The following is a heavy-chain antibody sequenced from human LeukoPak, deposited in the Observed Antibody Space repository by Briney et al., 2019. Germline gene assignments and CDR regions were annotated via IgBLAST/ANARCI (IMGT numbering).Heavy chain of an antibody. CDR1: GGTFDNYA. J-gene: IGHJ4*02. CDR2: IIPMLGKT. CDR3: ARGLFGGFAAAPFDH. D-gene: IGHD2-2*01. V-gene: IGHV1-69*04. Sequence: SVKVSCKASGGTFDNYAVRWVREAPGLGLEWMGRIIPMLGKTNSAQKFQDRVTITADKSTGTAYMEFTNLRPDDTAVYFCARGLFGGFAAAPFDHWGQGTLVTVSP.